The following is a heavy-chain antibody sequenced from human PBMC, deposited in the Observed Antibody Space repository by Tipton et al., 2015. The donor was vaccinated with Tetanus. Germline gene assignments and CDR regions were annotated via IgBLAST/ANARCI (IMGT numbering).Heavy chain of an antibody. CDR2: ITPIFGTT. V-gene: IGHV1-69*01. Sequence: QLVQSGAEMKQPGSSVKVSCKASGGTFTNYALSWVRQAPGQGLEWVGGITPIFGTTNSAPKFQGRVTITADESTNTAFMELSSLRSEDTAVYYCAGAPNRISRAYDYWGQGTQISVSS. D-gene: IGHD1-14*01. CDR1: GGTFTNYA. CDR3: AGAPNRISRAYDY. J-gene: IGHJ4*02.